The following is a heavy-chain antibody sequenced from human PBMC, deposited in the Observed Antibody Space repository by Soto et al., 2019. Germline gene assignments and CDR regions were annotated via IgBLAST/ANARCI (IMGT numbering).Heavy chain of an antibody. J-gene: IGHJ4*02. CDR1: GFTFSSYS. V-gene: IGHV3-21*01. Sequence: GGSLRLSCAASGFTFSSYSMNWVRQAPGKGLEWVSSISSRSSYIYYADSVKGRFTISRDNAKNSLYLQMNSLRAEDTAVYYCARGAVNDFWTVLYPPFDYWGQGTLVTVSS. CDR3: ARGAVNDFWTVLYPPFDY. CDR2: ISSRSSYI. D-gene: IGHD3-3*01.